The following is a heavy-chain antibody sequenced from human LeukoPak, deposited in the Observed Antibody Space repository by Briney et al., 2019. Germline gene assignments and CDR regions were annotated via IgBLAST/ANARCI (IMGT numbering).Heavy chain of an antibody. Sequence: GGSLRLSCAASGFTFSSYAMSWVRQAPGKGLEWVSAISGSGGSTYYADSVKGRFTISRDNSKNTLYLQMNSLRAEDTGVYYCAKDERLYYYGSVSYFINDYWGQGTLVTVSS. CDR3: AKDERLYYYGSVSYFINDY. CDR1: GFTFSSYA. D-gene: IGHD3-10*01. J-gene: IGHJ4*02. V-gene: IGHV3-23*01. CDR2: ISGSGGST.